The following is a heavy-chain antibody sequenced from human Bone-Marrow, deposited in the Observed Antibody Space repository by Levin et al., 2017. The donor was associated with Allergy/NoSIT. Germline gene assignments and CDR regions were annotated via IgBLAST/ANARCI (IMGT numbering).Heavy chain of an antibody. CDR1: GFTFMNYA. CDR2: TTGSGGAK. V-gene: IGHV3-23*01. Sequence: GGSLRLSCAASGFTFMNYAMSWVRQAPGKGLEWVSGTTGSGGAKYYADSVKGRFTISRDNSKNTFYLQMNSLRPEDTAVYYCAKDVTYYYDSNGLDYWGQGTLVTVSS. J-gene: IGHJ4*02. D-gene: IGHD3-22*01. CDR3: AKDVTYYYDSNGLDY.